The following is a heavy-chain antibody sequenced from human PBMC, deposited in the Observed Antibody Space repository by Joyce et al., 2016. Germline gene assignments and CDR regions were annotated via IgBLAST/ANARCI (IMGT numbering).Heavy chain of an antibody. V-gene: IGHV4-30-4*01. CDR2: IYYSGNT. D-gene: IGHD7-27*01. CDR3: ARGPPKLGTKSLDI. J-gene: IGHJ3*02. CDR1: GGSISSGDYY. Sequence: QVQLQESGPGLVKPSHTLSLTCTVSGGSISSGDYYWSWIRQHPGKGLEWIGYIYYSGNTYYNPSHKSRVTISVDTSKNQFSLKLRSVTAADTAVYYCARGPPKLGTKSLDIWGQGTMVTVSS.